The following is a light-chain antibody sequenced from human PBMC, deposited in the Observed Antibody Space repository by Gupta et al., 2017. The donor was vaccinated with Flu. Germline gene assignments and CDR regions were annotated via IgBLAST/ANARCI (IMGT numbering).Light chain of an antibody. Sequence: DIHMTQSPSSLSASVGDRVTITCRASQSISSYLNWYQQKPGKAPKLLIYAASSLQSGVPSRFSGHGSGTDFTLTISRRQPEDFATSYCQQRDSTLITFGQGTQVEIK. CDR2: AAS. V-gene: IGKV1-39*01. CDR1: QSISSY. J-gene: IGKJ5*01. CDR3: QQRDSTLIT.